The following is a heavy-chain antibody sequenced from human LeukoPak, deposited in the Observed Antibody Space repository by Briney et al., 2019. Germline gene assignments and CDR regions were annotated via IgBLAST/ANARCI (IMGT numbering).Heavy chain of an antibody. CDR3: AKGVRYYDSGSYVSDY. Sequence: GGSLRLSCAASGFTFSSYAMSWVRQAPGKGLEWVSAISGSGGSTYYADSVKGRFTISRDNSKNTLYLQMNSLRAEDTAVYYCAKGVRYYDSGSYVSDYWGQGTLVTVSS. D-gene: IGHD3-10*01. J-gene: IGHJ4*02. V-gene: IGHV3-23*01. CDR1: GFTFSSYA. CDR2: ISGSGGST.